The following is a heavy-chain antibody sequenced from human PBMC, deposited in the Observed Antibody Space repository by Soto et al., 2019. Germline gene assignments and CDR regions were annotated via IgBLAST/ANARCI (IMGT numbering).Heavy chain of an antibody. CDR3: ARGLSCSSTSCVNWFDP. CDR2: IYYSGST. V-gene: IGHV4-59*08. D-gene: IGHD2-2*01. CDR1: GGTIISYC. Sequence: SETLRLTCTVAGGTIISYCWSWIRKPTGKGLEWIGYIYYSGSTNYNPSLKSRVTISVDTSKNQFSLKLSSVTAADTAVYYCARGLSCSSTSCVNWFDPWGQGTLVTVSS. J-gene: IGHJ5*02.